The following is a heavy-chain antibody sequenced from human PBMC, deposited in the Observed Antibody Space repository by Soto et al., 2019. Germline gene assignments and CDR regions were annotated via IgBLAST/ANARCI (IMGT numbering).Heavy chain of an antibody. J-gene: IGHJ4*02. CDR1: GGSISSGGYY. D-gene: IGHD3-3*01. Sequence: SETLSLTCTVSGGSISSGGYYWSWIRQHPGKGLEWIGYIYYSGSTYYNPSLKSRVTISVATSKNQFSLKLSSVAATDTAVYCCARDTGFSPDYWGQGTLVTVSS. V-gene: IGHV4-31*03. CDR3: ARDTGFSPDY. CDR2: IYYSGST.